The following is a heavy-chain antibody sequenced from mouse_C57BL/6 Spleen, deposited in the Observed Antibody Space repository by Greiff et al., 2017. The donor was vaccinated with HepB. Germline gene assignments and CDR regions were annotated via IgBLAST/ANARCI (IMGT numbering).Heavy chain of an antibody. V-gene: IGHV1-61*01. Sequence: QVQLQQPGAELVRPGSSVKLSCKASGYTFTSYWMDWVKQRPGQGLEWIGNIYPSDSETHYNQKFKDKATLTVDKSSSTAYMQLSSLTSEDSAVYYCARGGNWTGFAYWGQGTLVTVSA. CDR2: IYPSDSET. CDR1: GYTFTSYW. D-gene: IGHD4-1*01. J-gene: IGHJ3*01. CDR3: ARGGNWTGFAY.